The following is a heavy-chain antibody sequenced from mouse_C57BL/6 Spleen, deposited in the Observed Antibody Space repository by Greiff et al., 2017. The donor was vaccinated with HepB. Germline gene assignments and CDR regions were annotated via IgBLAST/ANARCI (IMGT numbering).Heavy chain of an antibody. CDR1: GYTFTDYE. D-gene: IGHD1-1*01. V-gene: IGHV1-15*01. CDR3: TRRTTVVAGDY. CDR2: IDPETGGT. Sequence: VQRVESGAELVRPGASVTLSCKASGYTFTDYEMHWVKQTPVHGLEWIGAIDPETGGTAYNQKFKGKAILTADKSSSTAYMELRSLTSEDSAVYYCTRRTTVVAGDYWGQGTTLTVSS. J-gene: IGHJ2*01.